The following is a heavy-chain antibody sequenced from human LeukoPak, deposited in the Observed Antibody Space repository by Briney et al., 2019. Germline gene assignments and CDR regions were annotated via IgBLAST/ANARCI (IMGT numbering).Heavy chain of an antibody. CDR1: GGSFSGYY. CDR2: INHSGST. CDR3: ARKTTVTTGFDP. J-gene: IGHJ5*02. D-gene: IGHD4-17*01. Sequence: SETLSLTCAVYGGSFSGYYWSRIRQPPGKGLEWIGEINHSGSTNYNPSLKSRVTISVDTSKNQFSLKLSSVTAADTAVYYCARKTTVTTGFDPWGQGTLVTVSS. V-gene: IGHV4-34*01.